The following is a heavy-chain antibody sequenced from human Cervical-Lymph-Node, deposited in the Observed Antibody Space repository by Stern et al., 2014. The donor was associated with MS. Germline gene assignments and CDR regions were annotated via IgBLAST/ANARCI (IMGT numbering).Heavy chain of an antibody. CDR2: IIPIFETA. CDR1: GGTFSSDA. J-gene: IGHJ4*02. V-gene: IGHV1-69*01. Sequence: QVQLLESGAEVKKPGSSMKVSCKASGGTFSSDAIGWVRQAPGKGLEWMGGIIPIFETANYAQKFQGRVTITADQSTKTAYLELSSLTSGDTAMYFCASGTRSSWYFDFWGQGTLVTVST. CDR3: ASGTRSSWYFDF. D-gene: IGHD6-13*01.